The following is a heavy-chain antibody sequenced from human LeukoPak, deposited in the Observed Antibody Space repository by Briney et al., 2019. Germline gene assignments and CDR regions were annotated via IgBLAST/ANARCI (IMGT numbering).Heavy chain of an antibody. CDR1: GGSISSGSYY. CDR3: ARTYYYGSGTVIDY. Sequence: SETLSLTCTVSGGSISSGSYYWSWIRQPAGKGLEWIGHIYTSGSTNYNPSLKSRVTISVDTSKNQFSLKLSSVTAADTAVYYCARTYYYGSGTVIDYWGQGTLVTVSS. J-gene: IGHJ4*02. V-gene: IGHV4-61*09. CDR2: IYTSGST. D-gene: IGHD3-10*01.